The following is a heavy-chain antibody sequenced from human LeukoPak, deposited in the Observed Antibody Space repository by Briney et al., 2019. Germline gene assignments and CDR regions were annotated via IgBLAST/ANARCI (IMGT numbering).Heavy chain of an antibody. CDR3: ARGFKYDYVWGSYRSHRAYYYYRDV. CDR1: GGTISSYY. J-gene: IGHJ6*03. D-gene: IGHD3-16*02. CDR2: IYYSGST. V-gene: IGHV4-59*01. Sequence: SETLSLTCTVSGGTISSYYWSWIRQPPGKGLEWVGYIYYSGSTNYNASLKSRVSISVETSKHQFSLKLSSVTAADTAVYYCARGFKYDYVWGSYRSHRAYYYYRDVWGKGTTVTISS.